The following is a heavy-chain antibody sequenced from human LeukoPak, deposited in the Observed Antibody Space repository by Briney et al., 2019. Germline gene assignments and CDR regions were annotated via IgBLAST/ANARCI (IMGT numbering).Heavy chain of an antibody. V-gene: IGHV3-9*01. CDR3: AKDDSYGGNSNFDY. CDR1: GCTLSSYW. J-gene: IGHJ4*02. CDR2: ISWNSGSI. Sequence: PGGSLRLSCAASGCTLSSYWMHWVRQVPGKGLVWVSGISWNSGSIEYADSVKGRFTISRDNAKNSLYLQMNGLRAEDTALCYCAKDDSYGGNSNFDYWGQGTLVTVSS. D-gene: IGHD4-23*01.